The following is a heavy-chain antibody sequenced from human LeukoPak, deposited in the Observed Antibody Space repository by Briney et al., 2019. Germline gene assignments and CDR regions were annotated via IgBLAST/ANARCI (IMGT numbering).Heavy chain of an antibody. J-gene: IGHJ4*02. Sequence: GGSLRLSCAASGLTFSSYAMSWVRQAPGKGLEWVSVISGSGGSTYSADSVKGRFTISRDNSKNTLYLQMNSLRAEDTAVYFCAKSQDGGRLFHFDYWGQGTLVTVSS. D-gene: IGHD1-26*01. V-gene: IGHV3-23*01. CDR2: ISGSGGST. CDR3: AKSQDGGRLFHFDY. CDR1: GLTFSSYA.